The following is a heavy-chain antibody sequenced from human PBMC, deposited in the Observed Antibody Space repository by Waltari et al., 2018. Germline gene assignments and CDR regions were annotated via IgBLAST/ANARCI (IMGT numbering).Heavy chain of an antibody. D-gene: IGHD3-16*01. CDR1: GYTFTSYD. J-gene: IGHJ5*02. CDR2: MNPNSGNT. V-gene: IGHV1-8*01. CDR3: ARGRGRSARQLASYNWFDP. Sequence: QVQLVQSGAEVKKPGASVKVSCKASGYTFTSYDINWVRQATGQGLEWMGWMNPNSGNTGYAQKCQGRVTMTRNTSISTAYMELSSLRSEDTAVYYCARGRGRSARQLASYNWFDPWGQGTLVTVSS.